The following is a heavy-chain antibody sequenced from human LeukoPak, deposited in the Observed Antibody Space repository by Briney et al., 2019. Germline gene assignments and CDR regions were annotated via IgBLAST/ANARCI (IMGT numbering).Heavy chain of an antibody. CDR2: ISGSSSYI. CDR1: GFIFSSYS. Sequence: KSGGSLRLSCAASGFIFSSYSMNWVRQAPGKGLGWVSSISGSSSYIFYADSVKGRFTISRDSARNSLFLQMNSLRADDTAVYYCARGRGDCSGGSCPFTTYMDVWGKGTTVTVSS. CDR3: ARGRGDCSGGSCPFTTYMDV. V-gene: IGHV3-21*01. J-gene: IGHJ6*03. D-gene: IGHD2-15*01.